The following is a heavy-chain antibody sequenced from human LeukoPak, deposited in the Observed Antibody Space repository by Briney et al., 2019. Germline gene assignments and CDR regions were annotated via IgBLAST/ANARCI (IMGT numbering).Heavy chain of an antibody. J-gene: IGHJ5*02. Sequence: SETLSLTCTVSGDSISGGDYYLGWIRQYPGKGLELIVYSYYSGSTYYNPSLTSRVTISVDTSKNQFSLKLSSVTAADTAVYYCARAICPGGSCSWFDPWGQGTLVTVSS. CDR3: ARAICPGGSCSWFDP. CDR1: GDSISGGDYY. V-gene: IGHV4-31*03. D-gene: IGHD2-15*01. CDR2: SYYSGST.